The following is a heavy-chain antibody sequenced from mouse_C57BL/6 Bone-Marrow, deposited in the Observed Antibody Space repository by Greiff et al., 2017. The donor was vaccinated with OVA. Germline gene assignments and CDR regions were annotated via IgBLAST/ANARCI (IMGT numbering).Heavy chain of an antibody. Sequence: QVQLQQPGAELVKPGASVKLSCKASGYTFTSYWMHWVKQRPGQGLEWIGMIHPNSGSTNYNEKFKSKATLTVDKSSSTAYMQLSSLTSEDSAVYYCARRSLRFYAMDYWGQGTSVTVSS. D-gene: IGHD1-1*01. CDR2: IHPNSGST. CDR3: ARRSLRFYAMDY. CDR1: GYTFTSYW. V-gene: IGHV1-64*01. J-gene: IGHJ4*01.